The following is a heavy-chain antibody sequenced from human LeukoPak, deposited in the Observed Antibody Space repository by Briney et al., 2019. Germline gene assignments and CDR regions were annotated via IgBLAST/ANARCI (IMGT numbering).Heavy chain of an antibody. V-gene: IGHV3-21*04. Sequence: PGGSLRLSCVASGFTFSSYSMNWVRQALGKGLEWVSAISSTGIAAYYADSVKGRFTISKDKSKNTLYLQMSGLRAEDTAVYYCAKAADGVPPGKPLNWFGPRDQGTLVTVSS. D-gene: IGHD2-2*02. CDR3: AKAADGVPPGKPLNWFGP. J-gene: IGHJ5*02. CDR1: GFTFSSYS. CDR2: ISSTGIAA.